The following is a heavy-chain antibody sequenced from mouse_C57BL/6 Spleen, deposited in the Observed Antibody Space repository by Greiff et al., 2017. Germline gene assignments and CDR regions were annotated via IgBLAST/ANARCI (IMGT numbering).Heavy chain of an antibody. CDR3: ARHYYDYDGGYFDV. CDR2: FHPYNDDT. V-gene: IGHV1-47*01. CDR1: GYTFTTYP. Sequence: QVQLKESGAELVKPGASVKMSCKASGYTFTTYPIEWMKQNHGKSLEWIGNFHPYNDDTKYNEKFKGKATLTVEKSSSTVYLELSRLTSDDSAVYYCARHYYDYDGGYFDVWGTGTTVTVSS. D-gene: IGHD2-4*01. J-gene: IGHJ1*03.